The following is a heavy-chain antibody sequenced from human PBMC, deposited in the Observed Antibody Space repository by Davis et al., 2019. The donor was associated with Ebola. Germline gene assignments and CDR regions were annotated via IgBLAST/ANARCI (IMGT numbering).Heavy chain of an antibody. D-gene: IGHD2-2*02. Sequence: AASVKVSCKASGGTFSSYAISWVRQAPGQGLEWMGRIIPIFGTANYAQKFQGRVTITADKSTSTAYMELSSLRSEDTAVYYCASLGYCSSTSCYTRGYWGQGTLVTVSS. V-gene: IGHV1-69*06. CDR2: IIPIFGTA. CDR3: ASLGYCSSTSCYTRGY. CDR1: GGTFSSYA. J-gene: IGHJ4*02.